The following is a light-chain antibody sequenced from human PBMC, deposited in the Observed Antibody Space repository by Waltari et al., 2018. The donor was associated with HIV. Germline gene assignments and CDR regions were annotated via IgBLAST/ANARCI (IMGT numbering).Light chain of an antibody. V-gene: IGLV1-51*01. Sequence: QSVLTQPPSVSAAPGQKVTISCSGSSSNIGNNYVSWYQHLPGTAPKRLIYDNNKRPSGIPDGVSGAKSGTAATRGITGLQTGDEADYYCGTWDSSLSVVVFGTGTKVTVL. J-gene: IGLJ1*01. CDR1: SSNIGNNY. CDR2: DNN. CDR3: GTWDSSLSVVV.